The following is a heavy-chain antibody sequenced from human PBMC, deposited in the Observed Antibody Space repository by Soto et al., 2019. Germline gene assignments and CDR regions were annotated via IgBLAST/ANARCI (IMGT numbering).Heavy chain of an antibody. V-gene: IGHV1-18*01. CDR1: GYTFTSYG. D-gene: IGHD5-18*01. Sequence: ASVKVSCKASGYTFTSYGISWVRQAPGQGLEWMGWISAYNGNTNYAQKLQGRVTMTTDTSTSTAYMELRSLRSDDTAVYYCASGIQLWLRRINSGYSGWGQGTLVTVAS. CDR2: ISAYNGNT. CDR3: ASGIQLWLRRINSGYSG. J-gene: IGHJ4*02.